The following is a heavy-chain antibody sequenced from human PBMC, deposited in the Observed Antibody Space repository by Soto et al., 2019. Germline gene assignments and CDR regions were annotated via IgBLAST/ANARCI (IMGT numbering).Heavy chain of an antibody. V-gene: IGHV1-18*01. Sequence: ASVKVSCKASGYTFTSYGISWVRQAPGQGLEWMGWISAYNGNINYAQMLQGRVTVTTDTSTSTAYMELRSLRPDDTAVYYCARDEDSGWNYFDYRGQGTLVTVSS. CDR3: ARDEDSGWNYFDY. CDR1: GYTFTSYG. J-gene: IGHJ4*02. CDR2: ISAYNGNI. D-gene: IGHD6-19*01.